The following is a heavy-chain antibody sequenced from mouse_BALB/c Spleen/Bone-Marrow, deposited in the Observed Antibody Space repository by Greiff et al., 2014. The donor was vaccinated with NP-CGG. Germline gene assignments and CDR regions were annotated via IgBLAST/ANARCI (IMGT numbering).Heavy chain of an antibody. D-gene: IGHD2-2*01. CDR2: INSDGSAI. Sequence: EVQRVESGGGLVQPGGSRGLSCEGSGFTFSGFWMSWVRQTPGKTLEWIGDINSDGSAINYAPSIKDRCTIFRDNDKSTLYLQMNNVRSEDTATYFCMRYNGYYFDYWGQGTTLTVSS. J-gene: IGHJ2*01. CDR3: MRYNGYYFDY. CDR1: GFTFSGFW. V-gene: IGHV11-2*02.